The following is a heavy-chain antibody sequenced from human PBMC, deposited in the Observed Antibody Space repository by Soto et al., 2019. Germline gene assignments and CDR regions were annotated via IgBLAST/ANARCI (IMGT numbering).Heavy chain of an antibody. Sequence: PSETLSLTCTVSGGSISSYYWSWIRQPPGKGLEWIGYIYYSGSTNYNPSLKSRVTISVDTSKNQFSLKLSSVTAADTAVYYCARLGYCSGGSCYPYYYYYMDVWGKGTTVTVSS. CDR1: GGSISSYY. V-gene: IGHV4-59*08. CDR3: ARLGYCSGGSCYPYYYYYMDV. J-gene: IGHJ6*03. CDR2: IYYSGST. D-gene: IGHD2-15*01.